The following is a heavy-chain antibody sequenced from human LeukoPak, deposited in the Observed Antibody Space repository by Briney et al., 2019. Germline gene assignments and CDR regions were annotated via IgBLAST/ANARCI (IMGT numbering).Heavy chain of an antibody. CDR2: ISSSGDIT. CDR3: AKDRPNYYESNGHYYRRDGDY. J-gene: IGHJ4*02. D-gene: IGHD3-22*01. Sequence: GGSLRLSCAASKFTFDNYAMSWVRQAPGKRLEWVSSISSSGDITFYADSVKGRFTISRDNSNYALYLQMNSLRAEDAAVYYCAKDRPNYYESNGHYYRRDGDYWGQGTLVTVSS. CDR1: KFTFDNYA. V-gene: IGHV3-23*01.